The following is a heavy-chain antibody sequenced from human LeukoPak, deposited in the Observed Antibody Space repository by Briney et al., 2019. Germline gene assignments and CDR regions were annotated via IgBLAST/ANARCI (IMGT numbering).Heavy chain of an antibody. J-gene: IGHJ4*02. CDR1: GGSISNYY. CDR3: PRGAGVRGITPFDY. D-gene: IGHD3-10*01. CDR2: IYSGGSGST. Sequence: NPSETLSLTCTVSGGSISNYYWTWIRQPAGKGLEWIGRIYSGGSGSTNYNPSLKSRVSLSVDTSKNQFSLILTSVTAADTAVYYCPRGAGVRGITPFDYWGQGTLVTVSS. V-gene: IGHV4-4*07.